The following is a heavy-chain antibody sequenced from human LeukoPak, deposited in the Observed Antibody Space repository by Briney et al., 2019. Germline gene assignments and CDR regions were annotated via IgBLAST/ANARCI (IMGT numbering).Heavy chain of an antibody. D-gene: IGHD6-13*01. Sequence: SGTLSLTCAVSGGSISSSNWWSWVRQPPGKGLEWIGEINHSGSTNYNPSLKSRVTISVDKSKNQFSLKLSSVTAADTAVYYCASLPQYSSSYKIDYWGQGTLVTVSS. CDR2: INHSGST. J-gene: IGHJ4*02. CDR3: ASLPQYSSSYKIDY. V-gene: IGHV4-4*02. CDR1: GGSISSSNW.